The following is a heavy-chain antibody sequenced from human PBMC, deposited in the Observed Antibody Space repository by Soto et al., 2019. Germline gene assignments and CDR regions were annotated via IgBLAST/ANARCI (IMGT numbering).Heavy chain of an antibody. CDR2: IYWDDDK. V-gene: IGHV2-5*02. J-gene: IGHJ5*02. Sequence: QLTLMESGPTLVKPTQTLTLTCNFSGFSLSTSGLGVGWFRQPPGEALEWLALIYWDDDKRYSPSLKSRLTVTTDSAKNQVVLVMTNVDPVDTGTYYCAQTWQEVNWFDPWAQGTLVTVSS. CDR1: GFSLSTSGLG. CDR3: AQTWQEVNWFDP.